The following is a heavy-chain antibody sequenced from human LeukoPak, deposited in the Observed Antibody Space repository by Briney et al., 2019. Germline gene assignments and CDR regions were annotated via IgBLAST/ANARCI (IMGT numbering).Heavy chain of an antibody. CDR3: AMTMKYCSGGTCQEAFEI. Sequence: GGSLRLSCAASGFTFSTHAMSWVRQAPRKGLEWVSAIGGSGGRTYHADSVKGRFTISRDNSKNTLFLQMNSLRAEDTAIYYCAMTMKYCSGGTCQEAFEIWGQGTMVTVSS. D-gene: IGHD2-15*01. CDR1: GFTFSTHA. CDR2: IGGSGGRT. V-gene: IGHV3-23*01. J-gene: IGHJ3*02.